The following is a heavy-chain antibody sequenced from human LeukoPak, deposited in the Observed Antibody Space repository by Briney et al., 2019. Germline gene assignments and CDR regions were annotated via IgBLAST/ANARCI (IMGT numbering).Heavy chain of an antibody. J-gene: IGHJ4*02. CDR1: GFTFSSYA. D-gene: IGHD4-17*01. CDR2: ISGSGGST. Sequence: PGGSLRLSCAASGFTFSSYAMSWVRHAPGKGLEWVSAISGSGGSTYYADSVKGRFTISRDNSKNTLYLQMNSLRAEDTAVYYCAKDLPRDLAYGDYFDYWGQGTLVTVSS. CDR3: AKDLPRDLAYGDYFDY. V-gene: IGHV3-23*01.